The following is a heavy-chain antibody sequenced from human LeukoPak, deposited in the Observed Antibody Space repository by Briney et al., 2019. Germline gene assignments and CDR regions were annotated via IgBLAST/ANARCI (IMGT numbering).Heavy chain of an antibody. D-gene: IGHD6-6*01. CDR2: INPSGGST. CDR3: AREYSSSRDMDV. V-gene: IGHV1-46*01. Sequence: GASVKVSCKASGYTFTSYYMHWVRQAPGQGLEWMGIINPSGGSTSYAQKFQGRVTITRNTSISTAYMELSSLRSEDTAVYYCAREYSSSRDMDVWGKGTTVTVSS. CDR1: GYTFTSYY. J-gene: IGHJ6*03.